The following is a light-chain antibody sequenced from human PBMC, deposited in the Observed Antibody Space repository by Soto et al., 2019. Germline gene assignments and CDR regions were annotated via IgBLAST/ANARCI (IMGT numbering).Light chain of an antibody. Sequence: EIVLTQTPATLCLARGERSTLSGRASPSVTNYLAWYQQKPGQAPRLVIYGAFNRATGIPARFSGSGFGTDFTLPISCLDSEDLVVYSCQQRNMWPPCTFGQGARLEI. CDR3: QQRNMWPPCT. CDR2: GAF. J-gene: IGKJ5*01. V-gene: IGKV3-11*01. CDR1: PSVTNY.